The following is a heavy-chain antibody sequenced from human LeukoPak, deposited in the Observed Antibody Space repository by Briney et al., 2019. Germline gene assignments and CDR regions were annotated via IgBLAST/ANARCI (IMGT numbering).Heavy chain of an antibody. CDR1: GSTFSNYA. J-gene: IGHJ4*02. V-gene: IGHV3-23*01. D-gene: IGHD3-22*01. CDR2: ISASGGTT. CDR3: AKADDYYDTSGYFSFDS. Sequence: GESLRLSCATSGSTFSNYAMTWVRQAPGKGLEWVSLISASGGTTDYADSVKGRFTISRDNSKNTLYLQMNSLTAEDTAVYYCAKADDYYDTSGYFSFDSWGQGTLVTVSS.